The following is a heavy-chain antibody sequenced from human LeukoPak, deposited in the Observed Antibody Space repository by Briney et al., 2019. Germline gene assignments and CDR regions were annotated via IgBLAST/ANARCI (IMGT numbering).Heavy chain of an antibody. Sequence: ASVKVSCKASGYTFTGYYLHWVRQAPGQGLEWMGWINPNSGGTNYAQKFQGRVTMTRDTSISTAYMELSSLRSDDTAVYYCARCYCTATSCYYFDFWGQGTLVTVSS. D-gene: IGHD2-2*01. CDR2: INPNSGGT. V-gene: IGHV1-2*02. CDR3: ARCYCTATSCYYFDF. J-gene: IGHJ4*02. CDR1: GYTFTGYY.